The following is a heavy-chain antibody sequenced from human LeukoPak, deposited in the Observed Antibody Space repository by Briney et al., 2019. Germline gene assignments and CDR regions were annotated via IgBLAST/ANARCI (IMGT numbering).Heavy chain of an antibody. D-gene: IGHD3-10*01. CDR1: GFTFSSYA. Sequence: GGSLRLSCAASGFTFSSYAMSWVRQAPGKGLEWVSAISGSGGDTYYADSVKGRFTISRDNSRNTLYLQMNSLRAEDTAVYYCADSGWFYYGPDPASDHWGQGTLVTVSS. J-gene: IGHJ4*02. CDR2: ISGSGGDT. CDR3: ADSGWFYYGPDPASDH. V-gene: IGHV3-23*01.